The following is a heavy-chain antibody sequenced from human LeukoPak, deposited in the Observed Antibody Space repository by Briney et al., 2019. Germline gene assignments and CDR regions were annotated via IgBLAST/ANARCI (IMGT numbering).Heavy chain of an antibody. V-gene: IGHV4-34*01. CDR3: ARAKSGSYPYYYYYYYMDV. CDR1: GGSFSGYY. CDR2: INHSGST. Sequence: SETLSLTCAVYGGSFSGYYWSWIRQPPGKGLEWIGEINHSGSTNYNPSLKSRVTISVDTSKNQFSLKLSSVTAADTAVYYCARAKSGSYPYYYYYYYMDVWGKGTTVTVSS. J-gene: IGHJ6*03. D-gene: IGHD1-26*01.